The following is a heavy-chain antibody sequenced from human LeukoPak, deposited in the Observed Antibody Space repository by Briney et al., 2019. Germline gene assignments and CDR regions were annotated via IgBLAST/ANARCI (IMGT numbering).Heavy chain of an antibody. Sequence: SETLSLTCTVYGGSISSSGYHWGGIRQPPGKGLEWIGSIHYSGTTYYNPSLQSRVTISVDSSKNQFSLKLSSVTAADTAVYYCATYSTSSGWFDPWGQGTLVTVSS. V-gene: IGHV4-39*01. CDR2: IHYSGTT. CDR3: ATYSTSSGWFDP. D-gene: IGHD6-6*01. CDR1: GGSISSSGYH. J-gene: IGHJ5*02.